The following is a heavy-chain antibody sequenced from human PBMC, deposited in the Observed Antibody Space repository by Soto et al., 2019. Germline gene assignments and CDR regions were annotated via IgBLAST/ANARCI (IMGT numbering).Heavy chain of an antibody. J-gene: IGHJ2*01. CDR2: IYYSGST. V-gene: IGHV4-31*03. Sequence: QVQLQGSGPGLVKPSQTLSLTCTVSGASISSGGYYWNWIRQHPGKGLEWIGYIYYSGSTYYNPSLKSRVTISVDTSKNEFSLKLSSVTAADTAVYYCARDGRGRGIAVAGRFWYFDLWGRGTLVTVSS. CDR1: GASISSGGYY. D-gene: IGHD6-19*01. CDR3: ARDGRGRGIAVAGRFWYFDL.